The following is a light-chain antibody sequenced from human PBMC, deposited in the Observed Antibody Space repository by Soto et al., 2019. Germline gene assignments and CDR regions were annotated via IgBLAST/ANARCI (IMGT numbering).Light chain of an antibody. CDR1: QSIKNW. CDR3: QHYNSYPWT. J-gene: IGKJ1*01. V-gene: IGKV1-5*03. Sequence: DIQMTQSPSTLSASVGDRVTITCRASQSIKNWLAWYQQKPGKAPKLLIYKASSLQSGVPSRFSGSGSGTEFTLTISSLQPDDFATYYCQHYNSYPWTFGQGTKVDIK. CDR2: KAS.